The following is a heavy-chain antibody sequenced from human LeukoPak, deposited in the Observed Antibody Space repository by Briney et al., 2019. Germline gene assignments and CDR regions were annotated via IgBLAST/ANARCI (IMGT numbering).Heavy chain of an antibody. D-gene: IGHD6-19*01. CDR2: INPSGGST. J-gene: IGHJ6*02. CDR3: ARDKDAPGYSSGWRQYYYGMDV. V-gene: IGHV1-46*01. CDR1: GYTFTDYY. Sequence: ASVKVSCKASGYTFTDYYIHWVRQAPGQGLEWMGIINPSGGSTIYAQRFHGTVTMTRDISTSTVYMELSSLRSEDTAIYYCARDKDAPGYSSGWRQYYYGMDVWGQGTTVTVSS.